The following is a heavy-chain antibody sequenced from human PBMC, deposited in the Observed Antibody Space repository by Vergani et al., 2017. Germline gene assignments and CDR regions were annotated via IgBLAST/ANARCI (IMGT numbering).Heavy chain of an antibody. CDR3: ARGARDRGYCTNGVCSGYFDY. Sequence: QVQLQESGPGLVKPSQTLSLTCTVSGGSISSGSYYWSWIRQPAGKGLEWIGRIYTSGSTNYNPSLKSRVTISVDTSKNQFSLKLSSVTAADTAVYYCARGARDRGYCTNGVCSGYFDYWGQGTLVTVSS. J-gene: IGHJ4*02. CDR1: GGSISSGSYY. D-gene: IGHD2-8*01. CDR2: IYTSGST. V-gene: IGHV4-61*02.